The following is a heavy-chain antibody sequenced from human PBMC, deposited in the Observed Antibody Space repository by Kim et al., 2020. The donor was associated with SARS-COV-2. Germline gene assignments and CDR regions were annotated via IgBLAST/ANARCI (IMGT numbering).Heavy chain of an antibody. CDR2: MSFSGNT. CDR1: GASVNSGSFY. Sequence: SETLSLTCTVSGASVNSGSFYWTWIRQPPGKGLEWIGYMSFSGNTIYNPSLKSLVTFSVDASKTQFSLSLSSGTAADTAVYYCARDNPNFAFDICVEGT. J-gene: IGHJ3*02. D-gene: IGHD2-8*01. CDR3: ARDNPNFAFDI. V-gene: IGHV4-61*01.